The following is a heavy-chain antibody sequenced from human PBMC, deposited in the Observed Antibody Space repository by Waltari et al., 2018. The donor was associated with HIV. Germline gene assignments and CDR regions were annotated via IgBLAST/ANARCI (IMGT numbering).Heavy chain of an antibody. CDR1: GFTFSSYW. D-gene: IGHD3-10*01. Sequence: EVQLVESGGGLVQPGGSLRLSCAASGFTFSSYWMHWVRQAPGKGLVGVSRINSDGGSTSYADSVKGRFTISRDNAKNTLYLQMNSLRAEDTAVYYCARDSWFGELAPPYFDYWGQGTLVTVSS. J-gene: IGHJ4*02. CDR3: ARDSWFGELAPPYFDY. CDR2: INSDGGST. V-gene: IGHV3-74*01.